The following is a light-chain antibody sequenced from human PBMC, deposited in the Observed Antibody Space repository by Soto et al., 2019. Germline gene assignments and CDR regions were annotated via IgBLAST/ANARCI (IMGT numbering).Light chain of an antibody. J-gene: IGKJ1*01. CDR1: QSIRTF. Sequence: DVQMTQSPSSLSASIGDRVTITCRASQSIRTFLNWYQHKPGKAPKLLIYVASTLQTGVPSRFSGSVSGTHFTLTITSVQPEDFATYYCQQSDTSPWTFGRGTKVEI. V-gene: IGKV1-39*01. CDR2: VAS. CDR3: QQSDTSPWT.